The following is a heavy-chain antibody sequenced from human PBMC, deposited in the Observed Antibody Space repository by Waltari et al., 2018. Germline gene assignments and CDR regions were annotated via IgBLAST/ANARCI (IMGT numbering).Heavy chain of an antibody. J-gene: IGHJ4*02. CDR1: GFSFSRYA. V-gene: IGHV3-30*02. D-gene: IGHD2-21*02. CDR2: IRYDGRNK. CDR3: AKDRCGGDCYYFDY. Sequence: QVQLVESGGGVVQPGGSLRPSCAASGFSFSRYAMPSVRQAPGKGLEWVAFIRYDGRNKYYADSVKGRFTISRDNSKNTLYLQMNSLRAEDTAVYYCAKDRCGGDCYYFDYWGQGTLVTVSS.